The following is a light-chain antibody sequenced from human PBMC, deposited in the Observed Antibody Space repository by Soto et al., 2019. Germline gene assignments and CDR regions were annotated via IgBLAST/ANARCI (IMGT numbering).Light chain of an antibody. CDR1: NSDVGGYNY. CDR2: GVS. CDR3: CSYVDTDTWV. Sequence: QSALTQPRSVSGSPGQSVTISCTGTNSDVGGYNYVSWYQQYPGKAPKLMISGVSERPSGVPDRFSGSKSGNTASLTISGRQDEEEDDYYCCSYVDTDTWVFGGGTKLTVL. J-gene: IGLJ3*02. V-gene: IGLV2-11*01.